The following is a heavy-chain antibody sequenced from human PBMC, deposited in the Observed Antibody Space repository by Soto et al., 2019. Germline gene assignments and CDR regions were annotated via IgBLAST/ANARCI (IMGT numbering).Heavy chain of an antibody. CDR2: IYYSGST. CDR3: ARLGGYYQAVDY. Sequence: SETLSLTCTVSGGSISSYYWSWIRQPPGKGLERIGYIYYSGSTNYYPSLKSRVTITVDTSKNQFSLKLSSETAADTAVYYCARLGGYYQAVDYWGQGTLVTVSS. D-gene: IGHD3-22*01. CDR1: GGSISSYY. V-gene: IGHV4-59*08. J-gene: IGHJ4*02.